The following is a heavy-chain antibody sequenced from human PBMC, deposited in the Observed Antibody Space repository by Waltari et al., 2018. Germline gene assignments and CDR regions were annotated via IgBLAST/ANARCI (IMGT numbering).Heavy chain of an antibody. D-gene: IGHD2-2*01. CDR2: IYYSGST. CDR3: ARGPPRYCSSTSCADY. J-gene: IGHJ4*02. CDR1: GGSISSGGYY. Sequence: QVQLQESGPGLVKPSQTLSLTCTVSGGSISSGGYYWSWIRQHPGKGLEWIGYIYYSGSTYYNPSLNSRVTISVDTSKNQFSLKLSSVTAADTAVYYCARGPPRYCSSTSCADYWGQGTLVTVSS. V-gene: IGHV4-31*03.